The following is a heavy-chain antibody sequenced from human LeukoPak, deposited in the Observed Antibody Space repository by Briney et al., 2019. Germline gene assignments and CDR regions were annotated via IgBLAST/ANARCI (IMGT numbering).Heavy chain of an antibody. CDR2: ISGSGTDI. V-gene: IGHV3-11*06. CDR1: GFTFSDPY. Sequence: GGSLRLSCEASGFTFSDPYMSWIRQAPGKGLECLSYISGSGTDINYADSVRGRFTISRDNAKNTLYLQMNSLRVEDTAVYYCARGAAPQGYWGQGTLVTVSS. CDR3: ARGAAPQGY. D-gene: IGHD2-15*01. J-gene: IGHJ4*02.